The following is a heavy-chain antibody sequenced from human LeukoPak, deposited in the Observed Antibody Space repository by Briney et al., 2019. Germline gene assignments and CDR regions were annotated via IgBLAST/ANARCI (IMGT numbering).Heavy chain of an antibody. CDR3: AKDPPTVMANAFHI. D-gene: IGHD5-18*01. J-gene: IGHJ3*02. Sequence: PGGSLRLSCAASGFTFSSYGMSWVRQAPGKGLEWVSGINTRGGTTYYADSVKGRFTISRDNSKNTLYLQMNSLRADDTAAYYCAKDPPTVMANAFHIWGQGTMVTVSS. CDR2: INTRGGTT. V-gene: IGHV3-23*01. CDR1: GFTFSSYG.